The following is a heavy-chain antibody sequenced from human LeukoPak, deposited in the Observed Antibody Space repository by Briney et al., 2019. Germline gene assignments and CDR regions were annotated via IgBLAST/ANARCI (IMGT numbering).Heavy chain of an antibody. CDR3: AREQKAYSNYPNYDY. CDR2: ISYDGSNK. D-gene: IGHD4-11*01. J-gene: IGHJ4*02. V-gene: IGHV3-30-3*01. CDR1: GFTFSSYA. Sequence: GRSLRLSCAASGFTFSSYAMHWVRQAPGKGLEWVAVISYDGSNKYYADSVKGRFTISRDNSKNTLYLQMNSLRAEDTAVYYCAREQKAYSNYPNYDYWGQGTLVTVSS.